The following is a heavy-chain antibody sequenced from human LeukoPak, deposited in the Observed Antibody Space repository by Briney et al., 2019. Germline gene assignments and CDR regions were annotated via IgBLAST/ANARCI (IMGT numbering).Heavy chain of an antibody. CDR2: IHTSGST. J-gene: IGHJ5*02. D-gene: IGHD4-17*01. CDR1: GGSIRSY. V-gene: IGHV4-4*07. CDR3: VRAGDYGDYVGWFDP. Sequence: SETLSLTCTVSGGSIRSYWSWIRQPAGKGLEWIGRIHTSGSTNYNPSLKSRLTMSVDTSKNQFSLKLNSVTAADTAVYYCVRAGDYGDYVGWFDPWGQGTLVTVSS.